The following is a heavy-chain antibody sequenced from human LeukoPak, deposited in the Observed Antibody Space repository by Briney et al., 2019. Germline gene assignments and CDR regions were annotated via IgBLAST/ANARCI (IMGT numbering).Heavy chain of an antibody. CDR3: ARLVDYYYGMDV. J-gene: IGHJ6*02. CDR2: IYYSGST. V-gene: IGHV4-59*01. D-gene: IGHD2-15*01. Sequence: SETLSLTCTVSGGSISSYYWSWIRQPPGKGLEWIGYIYYSGSTNYNPSLKSRVTISVDTSKNQFSLKLSSVTAADAAVYYCARLVDYYYGMDVWGQGTTVTVSS. CDR1: GGSISSYY.